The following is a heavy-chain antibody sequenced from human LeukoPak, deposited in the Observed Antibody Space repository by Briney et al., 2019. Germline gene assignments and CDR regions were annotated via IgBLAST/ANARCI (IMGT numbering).Heavy chain of an antibody. Sequence: SETLSLTCTVSGGSISSSSYYWGWIRQPPGKGLEWIGYIYYSGSTNYNPSLKSRVTISVDTSKNQFSLKLSSVTAADTAVYYCARAPSFAYRRYFDYWGQGTLVTVSS. CDR3: ARAPSFAYRRYFDY. D-gene: IGHD2-2*01. V-gene: IGHV4-61*05. CDR2: IYYSGST. J-gene: IGHJ4*02. CDR1: GGSISSSSYY.